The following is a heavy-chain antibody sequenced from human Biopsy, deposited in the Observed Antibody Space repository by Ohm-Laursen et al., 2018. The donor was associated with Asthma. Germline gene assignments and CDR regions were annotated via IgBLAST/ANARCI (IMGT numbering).Heavy chain of an antibody. CDR3: ARKAGSCISRTCYSLDF. D-gene: IGHD2-2*01. CDR2: INSVFGTT. V-gene: IGHV1-69*01. CDR1: GGTFNTYV. Sequence: ESSVKVSCKPLGGTFNTYVIGWVRQAPGQGLWWMGGINSVFGTTTYPQKFQDRVTITADDSTSTVYMELSSLRSEDTAVYYCARKAGSCISRTCYSLDFWGQGTLVTVSS. J-gene: IGHJ4*02.